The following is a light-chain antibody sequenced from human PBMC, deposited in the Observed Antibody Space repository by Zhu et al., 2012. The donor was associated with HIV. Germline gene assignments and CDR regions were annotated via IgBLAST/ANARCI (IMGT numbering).Light chain of an antibody. CDR2: GAP. Sequence: EIVLTQSPGTLSLSPGERATLSCRPSQRLSSSYLAWYQQKPGQAPRLLIYGAPGRATGIPDRFSGSGSGTDFTLTISRLEPEDFAVYYCQQYGSAPWTFGQGTKVEIK. J-gene: IGKJ1*01. CDR3: QQYGSAPWT. V-gene: IGKV3-20*01. CDR1: QRLSSSY.